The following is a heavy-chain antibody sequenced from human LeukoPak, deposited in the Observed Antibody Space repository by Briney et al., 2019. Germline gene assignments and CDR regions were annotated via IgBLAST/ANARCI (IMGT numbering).Heavy chain of an antibody. J-gene: IGHJ4*02. D-gene: IGHD5-24*01. CDR2: ISSSGSTI. CDR3: ARDSATIRGFDY. CDR1: GFTFSSYE. Sequence: GGSLRLSCAAPGFTFSSYEIKWVRQAPGKGLEWVSYISSSGSTIYYADSVKGRFTISRDNAKNSLYLKMNSLRAEDTAVYYCARDSATIRGFDYWGQGTLVTVSS. V-gene: IGHV3-48*03.